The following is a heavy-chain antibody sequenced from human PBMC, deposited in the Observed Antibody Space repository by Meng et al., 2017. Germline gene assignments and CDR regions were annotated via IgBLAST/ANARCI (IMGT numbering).Heavy chain of an antibody. D-gene: IGHD2-21*02. J-gene: IGHJ6*02. CDR1: GYTFTSYA. Sequence: ASVKVSCKASGYTFTSYAMNWVRQAPGQGLEWMGWINTNTGNPTYAQGFTGRFVFSLDTSVSTAYLQISSLKAEDTAVYYCARKPALAYCGGDCRNYYYGMDVWGQGTRVTVSS. V-gene: IGHV7-4-1*02. CDR3: ARKPALAYCGGDCRNYYYGMDV. CDR2: INTNTGNP.